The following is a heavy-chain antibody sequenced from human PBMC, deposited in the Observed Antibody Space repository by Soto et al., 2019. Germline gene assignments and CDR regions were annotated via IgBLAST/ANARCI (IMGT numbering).Heavy chain of an antibody. CDR3: AKDYQIRDYGDYFGAFDI. D-gene: IGHD4-17*01. CDR2: ISWNSGSI. J-gene: IGHJ3*02. V-gene: IGHV3-9*01. Sequence: EVQLVESGGGLVQPGRSLRLSCAASGFTFDDYAMHWVRQAPGKGLEWVSGISWNSGSIGYADSVKGRFTISRDNAKNSLYLKMNSLRAEDTALYYCAKDYQIRDYGDYFGAFDIWGQGTMVTVSS. CDR1: GFTFDDYA.